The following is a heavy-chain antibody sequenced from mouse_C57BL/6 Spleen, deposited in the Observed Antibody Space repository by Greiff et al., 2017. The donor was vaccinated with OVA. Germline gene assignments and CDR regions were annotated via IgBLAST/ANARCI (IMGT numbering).Heavy chain of an antibody. D-gene: IGHD1-1*01. Sequence: QVQLKESGPELVKPGASVKISCKASGYAFSSSWMNWVKQRPGKGLEWIGRIYPGDGDTNYNGTFKGKATLTADKSSRTAYMHLSSLTSEDSAVYFCARDYGGYFDYWGQGTTLTVSS. V-gene: IGHV1-82*01. CDR3: ARDYGGYFDY. CDR2: IYPGDGDT. J-gene: IGHJ2*01. CDR1: GYAFSSSW.